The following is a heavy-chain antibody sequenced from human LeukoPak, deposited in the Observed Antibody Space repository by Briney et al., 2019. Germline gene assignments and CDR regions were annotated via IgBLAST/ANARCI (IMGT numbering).Heavy chain of an antibody. Sequence: SVEVSCKASGGTFISYAISWVRQAPGQGLEWMGGIIPIFGTANYAQKFQGRVTITADESTSTAYMELSSLRSEDTAVYYCARGYGYNSGYGYWGQGTLVTVSS. CDR2: IIPIFGTA. J-gene: IGHJ4*02. D-gene: IGHD5-24*01. CDR3: ARGYGYNSGYGY. V-gene: IGHV1-69*13. CDR1: GGTFISYA.